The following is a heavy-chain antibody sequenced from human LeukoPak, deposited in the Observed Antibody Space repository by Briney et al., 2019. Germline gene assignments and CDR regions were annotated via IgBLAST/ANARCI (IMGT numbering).Heavy chain of an antibody. Sequence: GGSLRLSCAASGFTFSSYDMLWVRQATGKGLEWVSAIGTAGDTYYPGSVKGRFTISRENAKNSLYLQMNSLRAGDTAVYYCARGPKGYCSSTTCYARGWYFDLWGRGTLVTVSS. CDR1: GFTFSSYD. V-gene: IGHV3-13*01. J-gene: IGHJ2*01. CDR3: ARGPKGYCSSTTCYARGWYFDL. D-gene: IGHD2-2*01. CDR2: IGTAGDT.